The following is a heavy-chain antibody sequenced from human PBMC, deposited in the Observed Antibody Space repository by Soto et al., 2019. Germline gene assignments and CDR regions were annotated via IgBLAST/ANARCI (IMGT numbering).Heavy chain of an antibody. CDR1: GFTYSSYS. V-gene: IGHV3-48*01. D-gene: IGHD3-9*01. Sequence: HPGGSLRLSCAASGFTYSSYSMNWVRQAPGEGLEWVSYISSSSSTIYYADSVKGRFTISRDNAKNSLYLQMNSLRAEDTAVYYCARELRYFDSDAFAIWGQGTMVT. CDR3: ARELRYFDSDAFAI. J-gene: IGHJ3*02. CDR2: ISSSSSTI.